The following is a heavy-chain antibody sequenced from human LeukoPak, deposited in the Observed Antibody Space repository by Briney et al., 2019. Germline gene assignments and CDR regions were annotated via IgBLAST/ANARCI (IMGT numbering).Heavy chain of an antibody. CDR2: IIPIFGTA. Sequence: SVKVSCKASGGTFSSYAISWVRQAPGQGLEWMGGIIPIFGTANYAQKFQGRVTITADESTSTAYMELSSLRSEDTAVYYCARGGAAAEPYYYYMDVWGKGTTVTVSS. CDR3: ARGGAAAEPYYYYMDV. J-gene: IGHJ6*03. D-gene: IGHD6-13*01. CDR1: GGTFSSYA. V-gene: IGHV1-69*13.